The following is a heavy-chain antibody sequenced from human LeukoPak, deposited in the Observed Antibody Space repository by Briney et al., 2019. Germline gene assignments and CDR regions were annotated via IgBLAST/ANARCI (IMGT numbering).Heavy chain of an antibody. V-gene: IGHV3-15*01. J-gene: IGHJ4*02. Sequence: XXXWLXXXRQAXGKXMEXXARIKSKTDGGTTDSAPPVKGRFTISGDDSNNTLYLQMNSLETEDTAVYYCTTVSSVRSYFYYWGQGTLVTVSS. CDR3: TTVSSVRSYFYY. CDR2: IKSKTDGGTT. D-gene: IGHD4-17*01. CDR1: XXXW.